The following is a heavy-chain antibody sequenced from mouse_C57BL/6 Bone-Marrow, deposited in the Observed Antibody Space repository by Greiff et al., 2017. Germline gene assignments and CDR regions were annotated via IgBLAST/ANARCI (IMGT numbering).Heavy chain of an antibody. Sequence: QVQLQQPGTELVKPGASVKLSCKASGYTFTSYWMHWVKPRPGQGLEWIGNINPSNGGTNYNEKFKSKATLTVDKSSSTAYMQRSSLTYEDSAFYYCTSRGQAAFGFAYWGQGTLVTVSA. J-gene: IGHJ3*01. CDR1: GYTFTSYW. D-gene: IGHD3-3*01. CDR2: INPSNGGT. V-gene: IGHV1-53*01. CDR3: TSRGQAAFGFAY.